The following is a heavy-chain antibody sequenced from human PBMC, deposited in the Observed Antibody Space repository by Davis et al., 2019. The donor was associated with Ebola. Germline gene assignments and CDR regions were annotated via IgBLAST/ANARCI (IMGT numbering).Heavy chain of an antibody. Sequence: GGSLRLSCATSGLTFSSLGMSWVRQAPGKGLEWVATIKKDGIQKYYVDSVKGRSIISRDNAKNSLYLQMNSLRDEDTAVYCCARVVSGYWGQGLLVTVSS. J-gene: IGHJ4*02. CDR1: GLTFSSLG. D-gene: IGHD6-19*01. CDR3: ARVVSGY. CDR2: IKKDGIQK. V-gene: IGHV3-7*03.